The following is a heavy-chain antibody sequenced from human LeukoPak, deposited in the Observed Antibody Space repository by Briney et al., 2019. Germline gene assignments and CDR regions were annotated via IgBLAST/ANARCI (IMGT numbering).Heavy chain of an antibody. CDR2: INSDGSSI. Sequence: GGSLRLSCAASGFTFCSYWMHWVRQAPGKGLVWVSRINSDGSSITYADSVKGRFTISRDNAKNTLFLQMNSLRVEDTAVYYCAREGRVSGYDFDCWGQGTLVTVSS. V-gene: IGHV3-74*03. D-gene: IGHD5-12*01. J-gene: IGHJ4*02. CDR1: GFTFCSYW. CDR3: AREGRVSGYDFDC.